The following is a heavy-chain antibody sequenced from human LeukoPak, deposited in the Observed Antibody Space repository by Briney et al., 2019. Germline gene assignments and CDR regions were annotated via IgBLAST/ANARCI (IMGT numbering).Heavy chain of an antibody. V-gene: IGHV3-11*01. CDR1: GFTFSDYY. J-gene: IGHJ3*01. D-gene: IGHD3-9*01. CDR3: ARDVTYDILTGYHWSHDAFDF. CDR2: VSSSGSTI. Sequence: GGSLRLSCAAPGFTFSDYYMSWIRQAPGKGLEWVSYVSSSGSTIYYADSVKGRFTISRDNAKNSLYLQMNSLRAADTAVYYCARDVTYDILTGYHWSHDAFDFWGQGTMVTVSS.